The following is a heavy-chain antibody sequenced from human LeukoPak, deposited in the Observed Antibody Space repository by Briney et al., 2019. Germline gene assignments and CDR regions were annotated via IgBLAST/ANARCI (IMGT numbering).Heavy chain of an antibody. CDR2: ISSSGSTI. V-gene: IGHV3-48*03. D-gene: IGHD3-22*01. CDR1: GFTFSSYE. Sequence: GGSLRLSCAASGFTFSSYEMNWVRQAPGKGLEWVSYISSSGSTIYYADSVKGRFTISRGNAKNSLYLQMNSLRAEDTAVYYCARVPNYYDSSGYYLGDAFDIWGQGQWSPSLQ. CDR3: ARVPNYYDSSGYYLGDAFDI. J-gene: IGHJ3*02.